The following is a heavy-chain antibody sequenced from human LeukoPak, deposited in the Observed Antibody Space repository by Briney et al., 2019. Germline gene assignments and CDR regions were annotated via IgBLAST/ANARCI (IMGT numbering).Heavy chain of an antibody. CDR2: INHSGST. CDR1: GDSISSSSYY. D-gene: IGHD3-9*01. Sequence: SETLSLTCTVSGDSISSSSYYWSWIRQPPGKTLEWIGEINHSGSTNYNPSLKSRVTISVDTSKNQFSLKLSSVTAADTAVYYCAIRKYYDILTGYRKIPTSGFDPWGQGTLVTVSS. J-gene: IGHJ5*02. CDR3: AIRKYYDILTGYRKIPTSGFDP. V-gene: IGHV4-39*07.